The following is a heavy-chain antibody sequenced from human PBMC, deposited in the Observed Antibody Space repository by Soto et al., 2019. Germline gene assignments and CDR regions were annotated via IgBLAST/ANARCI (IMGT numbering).Heavy chain of an antibody. CDR3: TSDTFGARDS. Sequence: EVQLVESGGGLVQPGGSLRLSCAASGFAFSSYWMHWVRQAPGKGLVWDSRIDPYETGITYAESVQGRFTISRDNAKNTLYLQMNSLRAEDTAVYYCTSDTFGARDSWGQGTLVTVSS. CDR1: GFAFSSYW. J-gene: IGHJ4*02. D-gene: IGHD2-15*01. V-gene: IGHV3-74*01. CDR2: IDPYETGI.